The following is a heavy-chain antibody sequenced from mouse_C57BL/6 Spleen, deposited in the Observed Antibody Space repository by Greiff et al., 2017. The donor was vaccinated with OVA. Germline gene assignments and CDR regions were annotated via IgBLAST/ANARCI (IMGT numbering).Heavy chain of an antibody. D-gene: IGHD4-1*01. CDR3: ARESNWAYFDY. CDR1: GYTFTDYY. CDR2: IYPGSGNT. Sequence: VQLQQSGAELVRPGASVKLSCKASGYTFTDYYINWVKQRPGQGLEWIARIYPGSGNTYYNEKFKGKATLTAEKSSSTAYMQLSSLTSEDSAVYFCARESNWAYFDYWGQGTTLTVSS. V-gene: IGHV1-76*01. J-gene: IGHJ2*01.